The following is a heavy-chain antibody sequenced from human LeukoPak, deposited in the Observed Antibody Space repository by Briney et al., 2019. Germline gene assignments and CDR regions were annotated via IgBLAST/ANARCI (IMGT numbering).Heavy chain of an antibody. Sequence: SETLSLTCTASGGSISRYSWSWIRQPPGKGLEWIAFVVDSGSTNYNPSLESRVTTSVDTSNNHLSLKLSSLTAADPAVYYCARHREMNSYDAFDVWGERTMVIVSS. CDR1: GGSISRYS. J-gene: IGHJ3*01. D-gene: IGHD5-24*01. CDR2: VVDSGST. V-gene: IGHV4-59*08. CDR3: ARHREMNSYDAFDV.